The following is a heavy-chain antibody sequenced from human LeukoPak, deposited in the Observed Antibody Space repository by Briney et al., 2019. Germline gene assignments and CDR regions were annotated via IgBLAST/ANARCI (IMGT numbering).Heavy chain of an antibody. CDR3: ARAEDLYYYDSSAPNFDY. V-gene: IGHV4-39*07. Sequence: PSETLSLTCTVSGGSISSSIYYWGWIRQPLGKGLEWIGSIYYSGTTYYNPSLKSRVTISVDTSKNQFSLKLSSVTAADTAVYYCARAEDLYYYDSSAPNFDYWGQGTLVTVSS. D-gene: IGHD3-22*01. J-gene: IGHJ4*02. CDR2: IYYSGTT. CDR1: GGSISSSIYY.